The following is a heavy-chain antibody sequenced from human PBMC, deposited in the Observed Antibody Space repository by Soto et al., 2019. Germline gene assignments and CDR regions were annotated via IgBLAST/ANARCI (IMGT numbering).Heavy chain of an antibody. D-gene: IGHD2-2*01. CDR2: ISYDGSNK. V-gene: IGHV3-30-3*01. J-gene: IGHJ5*02. CDR1: GFNFSSYA. Sequence: GGSLRLSCAASGFNFSSYAMHWVRQAPGKGLEWVAVISYDGSNKYYADSVKGRFTISRDNSKNTLYLQMNSLRAEDTAVYYCARDARYCSSTSCSPYNWFDPWGQGTLVTVSS. CDR3: ARDARYCSSTSCSPYNWFDP.